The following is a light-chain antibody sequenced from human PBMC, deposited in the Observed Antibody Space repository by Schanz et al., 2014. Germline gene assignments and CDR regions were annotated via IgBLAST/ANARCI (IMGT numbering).Light chain of an antibody. CDR2: DVS. J-gene: IGLJ3*02. V-gene: IGLV2-11*01. Sequence: QSALTQPRSVSGSPGQSVAISCTGTSSDVGGYNYVSWYQHHPGKAPKLMIYDVSNRPSGVSNRFSGSKSGNTASLTISGLQAEDEADYYCSSFAGSAGWVFGGGTKLTVL. CDR3: SSFAGSAGWV. CDR1: SSDVGGYNY.